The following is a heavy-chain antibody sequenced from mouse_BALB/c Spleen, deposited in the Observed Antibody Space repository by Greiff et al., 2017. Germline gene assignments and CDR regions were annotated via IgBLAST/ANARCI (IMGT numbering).Heavy chain of an antibody. CDR2: IRNKANGYTT. V-gene: IGHV7-3*02. J-gene: IGHJ4*01. D-gene: IGHD1-2*01. Sequence: EVKLMESGGGLVQPGGSLRLSCATSGFTFTDYYMSWVRQPPGKALEWLGFIRNKANGYTTEYSASVKGRFTISRDNSQSILYLQMNTLRAEDSATYYCARDGATATYAMDYWGQGTSVTVSS. CDR3: ARDGATATYAMDY. CDR1: GFTFTDYY.